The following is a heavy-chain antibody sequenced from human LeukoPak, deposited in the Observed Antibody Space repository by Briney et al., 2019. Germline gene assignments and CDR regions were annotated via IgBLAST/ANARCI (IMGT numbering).Heavy chain of an antibody. CDR2: INPNSGDT. CDR1: GYTFTGYY. CDR3: ARDGYSAFGEIDY. V-gene: IGHV1-2*02. Sequence: ASVKVSCKASGYTFTGYYMHWVRQAPGQGLEWVGWINPNSGDTDYAQKFQGRVTVTRDTSISTAYIELGRLRSDDTAVYYCARDGYSAFGEIDYWGQGTLVTVSS. D-gene: IGHD3-10*01. J-gene: IGHJ4*02.